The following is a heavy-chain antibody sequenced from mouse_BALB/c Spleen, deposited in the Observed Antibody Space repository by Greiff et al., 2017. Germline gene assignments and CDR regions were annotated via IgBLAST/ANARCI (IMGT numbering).Heavy chain of an antibody. CDR1: GYSITSDYA. D-gene: IGHD1-1*01. CDR2: ISYSGST. V-gene: IGHV3-2*02. J-gene: IGHJ4*01. CDR3: ARKDYGSRGNYYAMDY. Sequence: EVKLMESGPGLVKPSQSLSLTCTVTGYSITSDYAWNWIRQFPGNKLEWMGYISYSGSTSYNPSLKSRISITRDTSKNQFFLQLNSVTTEDTATYYCARKDYGSRGNYYAMDYWGQGTSVTVSS.